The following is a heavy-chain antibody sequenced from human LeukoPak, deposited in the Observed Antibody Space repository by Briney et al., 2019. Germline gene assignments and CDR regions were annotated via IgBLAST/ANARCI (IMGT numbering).Heavy chain of an antibody. Sequence: GGSLRLSCAASGFTFSSSAMSWVRQAPGKGLQWVSSISGSGDRTYYADSVKGRFTISRDNAKNSLYLQMNSLRAEDTAVYYCARDIPATAVDDAFDIWGQGTMVTVSS. CDR1: GFTFSSSA. CDR3: ARDIPATAVDDAFDI. D-gene: IGHD2-2*01. J-gene: IGHJ3*02. V-gene: IGHV3-23*01. CDR2: ISGSGDRT.